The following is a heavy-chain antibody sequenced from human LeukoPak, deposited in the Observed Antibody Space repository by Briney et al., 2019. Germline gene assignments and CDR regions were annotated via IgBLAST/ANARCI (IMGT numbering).Heavy chain of an antibody. D-gene: IGHD6-19*01. V-gene: IGHV4-39*07. CDR2: IYYSGST. CDR1: GGSISSSSYY. CDR3: ARDTRYSSGWAYFDY. J-gene: IGHJ4*02. Sequence: SETLSLTCTVSGGSISSSSYYWGWIRQPPGKGPEWIGSIYYSGSTYYNPSLKSRVTISVDTSKNQFSLKLSSVTAADTAVYYCARDTRYSSGWAYFDYWGQGTLVTVSS.